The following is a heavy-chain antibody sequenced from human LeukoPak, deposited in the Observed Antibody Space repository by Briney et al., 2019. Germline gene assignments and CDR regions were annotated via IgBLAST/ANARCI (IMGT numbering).Heavy chain of an antibody. CDR1: GFTFSSYG. Sequence: GGSLRLSCAASGFTFSSYGMHWVRQAPGKGLEWVAVIWYDGSNKYYADSVKGRFTISRDNSKNTLYLQMNSLRAEDTAVYYCGRGSAGYPSDYRGQGTLVTVSS. CDR2: IWYDGSNK. V-gene: IGHV3-33*01. J-gene: IGHJ4*02. D-gene: IGHD5-12*01. CDR3: GRGSAGYPSDY.